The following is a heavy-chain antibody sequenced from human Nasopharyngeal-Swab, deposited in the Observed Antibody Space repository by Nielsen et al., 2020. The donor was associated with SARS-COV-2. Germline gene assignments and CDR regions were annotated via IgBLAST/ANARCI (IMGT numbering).Heavy chain of an antibody. CDR2: ISYDGSNK. Sequence: GESLKISCAASGFTFSSYWMSWVRQAPGKGLEWVAVISYDGSNKYYADSVKGRFTISRDNSKNTLYLQMNSLRAEDTAVYYCARDSCTNGVCYSPYYYYGMDVWGQGTTVTVSS. V-gene: IGHV3-30*03. CDR3: ARDSCTNGVCYSPYYYYGMDV. D-gene: IGHD2-8*01. J-gene: IGHJ6*02. CDR1: GFTFSSYW.